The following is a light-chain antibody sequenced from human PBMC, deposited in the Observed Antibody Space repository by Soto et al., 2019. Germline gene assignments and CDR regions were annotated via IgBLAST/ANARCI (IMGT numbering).Light chain of an antibody. V-gene: IGLV2-11*01. Sequence: QSALTQPHSVSGSPGQSVTISCTGTSTDVGAYNSVYWYQQHPGKAPKLMIFDVSKRPSGVPDRFSGSKSGNTASLTISGLQAEDEADYSCCSYAGSYSWVFGGGTKLTVL. J-gene: IGLJ2*01. CDR1: STDVGAYNS. CDR2: DVS. CDR3: CSYAGSYSWV.